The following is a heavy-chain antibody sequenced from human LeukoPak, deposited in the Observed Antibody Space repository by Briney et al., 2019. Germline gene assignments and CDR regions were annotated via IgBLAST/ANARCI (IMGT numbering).Heavy chain of an antibody. V-gene: IGHV3-7*01. Sequence: GGSLRLSCAASGFTFSTSWMTWVRQAPGKGLDWLGNINPDGSRINYVDSVKGRFTFSRDNAKNSLFLQMSSLRAEDTAVYYCGRAGGYYGSGVFYDWGQGTLVTVSS. CDR1: GFTFSTSW. CDR2: INPDGSRI. D-gene: IGHD3-10*01. J-gene: IGHJ4*02. CDR3: GRAGGYYGSGVFYD.